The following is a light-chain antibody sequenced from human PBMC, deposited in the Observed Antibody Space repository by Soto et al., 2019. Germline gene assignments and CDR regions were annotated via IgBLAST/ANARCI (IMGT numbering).Light chain of an antibody. CDR1: NIGSKS. CDR3: QVWDTSYDHHV. CDR2: YDS. V-gene: IGLV3-21*01. Sequence: SYELTQSPSVSVAPGQTATITCGGNNIGSKSVNWYQQKAGQAPVLVMSYDSDRPSGIPERFSGSNSGNTATLTLSRVESGDEADYYCQVWDTSYDHHVFGSGTKVTVL. J-gene: IGLJ1*01.